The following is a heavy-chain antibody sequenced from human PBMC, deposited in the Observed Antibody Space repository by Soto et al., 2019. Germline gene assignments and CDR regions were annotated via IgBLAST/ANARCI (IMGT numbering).Heavy chain of an antibody. V-gene: IGHV1-2*02. J-gene: IGHJ5*02. D-gene: IGHD1-7*01. Sequence: ASVKVSCKASGYAFTGYYMHWGRQAPGQGLEWMGWINPNSGGTNYAQQFQGRVTMTRDTSISTAYMELSRLRSDDTAVYYCAREGITGTMGWFDPWGQGTLVTVSS. CDR2: INPNSGGT. CDR3: AREGITGTMGWFDP. CDR1: GYAFTGYY.